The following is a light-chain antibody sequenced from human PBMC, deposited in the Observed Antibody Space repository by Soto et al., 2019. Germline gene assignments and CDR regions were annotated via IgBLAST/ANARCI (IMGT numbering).Light chain of an antibody. CDR2: DVS. CDR3: CSYTNNSPLYV. J-gene: IGLJ1*01. V-gene: IGLV2-14*01. CDR1: SSDVGAYNY. Sequence: QSALTQPASVSGSPGQSITISCTGTSSDVGAYNYVSWYQQHPGKAPKVMIYDVSNRPSGVSNRFSGSKSGNAASLTISGLQVEDEADYYCCSYTNNSPLYVFRTGTKVTVL.